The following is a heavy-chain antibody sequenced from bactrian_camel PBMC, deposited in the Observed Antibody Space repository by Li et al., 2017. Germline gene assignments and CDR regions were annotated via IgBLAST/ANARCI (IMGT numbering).Heavy chain of an antibody. D-gene: IGHD2*01. CDR1: GFTVSDNC. Sequence: HVQLVESGGGSVQTGGSLRLSCAASGFTVSDNCMGWVRQSPGKEREEIAEIKPRGAPRYLVDSVKGRFTISEDKAKNTLYLEMNDLKPEDTATYVCAADTSTPYNCNGGFCNTGGGRCYRGQGTQVTVSS. J-gene: IGHJ4*01. CDR3: AADTSTPYNCNGGFCNTGGGRCY. V-gene: IGHV3S1*01. CDR2: IKPRGAPR.